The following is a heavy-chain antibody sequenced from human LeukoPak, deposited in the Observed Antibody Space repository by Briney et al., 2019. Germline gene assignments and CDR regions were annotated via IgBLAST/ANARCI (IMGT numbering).Heavy chain of an antibody. CDR3: ARGPITIFGVVDSYYYYYYGMDV. CDR2: INPNSGGT. D-gene: IGHD3-3*01. CDR1: GYTFTSYD. V-gene: IGHV1-2*04. J-gene: IGHJ6*02. Sequence: ASVKVSCKASGYTFTSYDINWVRQATGQGLEWMGWINPNSGGTNYAQKFQGWVTMTRDTSISTAYMELSRLRSDDTAVYYCARGPITIFGVVDSYYYYYYGMDVWGQGTTVTVSS.